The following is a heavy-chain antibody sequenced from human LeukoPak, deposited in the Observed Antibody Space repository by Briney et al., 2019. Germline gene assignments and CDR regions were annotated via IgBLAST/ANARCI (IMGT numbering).Heavy chain of an antibody. CDR3: ARFHPDLVYATYYFDY. D-gene: IGHD2-8*01. CDR2: ISAYNGNT. J-gene: IGHJ4*02. Sequence: ASVKVSCKASGYTFTSYGISWVRPAPPQGLEWTGWISAYNGNTNYAQKLQGRVTMTTDTSTSTAYMELRSLRSDDTAVYYCARFHPDLVYATYYFDYWGQGTLVTVSS. CDR1: GYTFTSYG. V-gene: IGHV1-18*01.